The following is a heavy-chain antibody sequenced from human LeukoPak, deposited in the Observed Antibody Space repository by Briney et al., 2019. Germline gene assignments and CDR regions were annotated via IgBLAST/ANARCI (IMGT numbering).Heavy chain of an antibody. Sequence: SETLSLTCAVYGGSFSEYYWNWIRQSPGKGLEWIGEINNSGRTNYNPSLKSRVTLSVDTSKNQFSLRPSSVTAADTAVYYCARVPNYFDYWGQGTLVTVSS. CDR1: GGSFSEYY. J-gene: IGHJ4*02. CDR3: ARVPNYFDY. V-gene: IGHV4-34*01. CDR2: INNSGRT.